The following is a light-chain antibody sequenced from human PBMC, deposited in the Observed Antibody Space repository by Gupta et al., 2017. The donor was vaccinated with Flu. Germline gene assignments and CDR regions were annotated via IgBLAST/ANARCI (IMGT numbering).Light chain of an antibody. CDR2: GAS. CDR1: QSIRSSF. CDR3: QQSGSSPWT. V-gene: IGKV3-20*01. J-gene: IGKJ1*01. Sequence: GTVGWSPGERATHSCRASQSIRSSFLAWYQQKPGQAPRLLIYGASRRATGIPDRFSGSGSGTEFTLTISRREPEDFAVYYCQQSGSSPWTFGQGTKVEVK.